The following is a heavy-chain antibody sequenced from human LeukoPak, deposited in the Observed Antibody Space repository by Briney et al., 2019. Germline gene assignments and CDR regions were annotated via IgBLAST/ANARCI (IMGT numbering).Heavy chain of an antibody. Sequence: GGSLRLSCAASGFTFSSYAMSWVRQAPGKGLEWVSAISGSGGSTYYADSVKGRFTISRDNSKNTLYLQMNSLRAEDTAVYYCAKEGGYCSSSGEAFDIWGQGTMVTVSS. D-gene: IGHD6-6*01. J-gene: IGHJ3*02. CDR3: AKEGGYCSSSGEAFDI. V-gene: IGHV3-23*01. CDR2: ISGSGGST. CDR1: GFTFSSYA.